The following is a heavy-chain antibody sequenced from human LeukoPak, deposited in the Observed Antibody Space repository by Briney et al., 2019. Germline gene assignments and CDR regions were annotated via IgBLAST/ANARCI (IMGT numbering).Heavy chain of an antibody. V-gene: IGHV4-4*07. CDR1: GGSIRSYY. Sequence: PSETLSRTRTVSGGSIRSYYCSWIRQPAGKGLEWIGRIYTSGSTNYNPSLKSRVTMSVDTSKNQISLKVNSVTAADTAVYYCARESFSCSYLFAFWGQGSLVTVSS. D-gene: IGHD2-15*01. J-gene: IGHJ4*02. CDR2: IYTSGST. CDR3: ARESFSCSYLFAF.